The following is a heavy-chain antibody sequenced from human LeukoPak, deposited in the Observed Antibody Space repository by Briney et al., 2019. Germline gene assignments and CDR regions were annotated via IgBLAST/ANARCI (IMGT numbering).Heavy chain of an antibody. CDR2: IYYSGTT. D-gene: IGHD2-15*01. Sequence: SETLSLTCTVSGGSISSSSYYWGWIRQPPGKGLEWIGSIYYSGTTYYNPSLKSRVTISVDTSKNQFSLKLSSVTAADTAVYYCARRYCSGGSCYLATIDYWGQGTLVTVSS. CDR3: ARRYCSGGSCYLATIDY. CDR1: GGSISSSSYY. V-gene: IGHV4-39*01. J-gene: IGHJ4*02.